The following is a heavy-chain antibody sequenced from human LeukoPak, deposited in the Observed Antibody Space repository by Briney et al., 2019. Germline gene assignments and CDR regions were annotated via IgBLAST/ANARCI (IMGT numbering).Heavy chain of an antibody. V-gene: IGHV4-4*07. CDR2: IYTSGST. CDR3: ARGLGLAPYSPLGY. D-gene: IGHD2-21*01. CDR1: GGSISSYY. J-gene: IGHJ4*02. Sequence: SEALSLTCTVSGGSISSYYWSWIRQPAGKGLEWIGRIYTSGSTNYNPSLKSRVTMSVDTSKNQFSLKLSSVTAADTAVYYCARGLGLAPYSPLGYWGQGTLVTVSS.